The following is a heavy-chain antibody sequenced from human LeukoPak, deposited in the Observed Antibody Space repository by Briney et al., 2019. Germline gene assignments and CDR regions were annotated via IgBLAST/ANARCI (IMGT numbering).Heavy chain of an antibody. Sequence: GGSLRLSCAVSGITFSDHYMSWIRQAPGKGLEWVAHISSSGSTIEYADSVKGRFAISRDNAMNSLYLQMNSLRVEDTAIYYCAREVRYTSSWYVFYYFDYWGQGTPVTVSS. D-gene: IGHD6-13*01. J-gene: IGHJ4*02. CDR2: ISSSGSTI. CDR1: GITFSDHY. CDR3: AREVRYTSSWYVFYYFDY. V-gene: IGHV3-11*01.